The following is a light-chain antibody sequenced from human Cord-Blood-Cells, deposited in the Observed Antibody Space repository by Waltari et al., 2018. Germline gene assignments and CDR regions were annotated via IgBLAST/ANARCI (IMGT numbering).Light chain of an antibody. CDR2: GKN. V-gene: IGLV3-19*01. CDR3: NSRDSSGNHWV. CDR1: SLRSYY. Sequence: SSELTQDPAVSVALGQTVRITCQVDSLRSYYASWYQQKPGQAPVLVIYGKNNRPSGIPDRFSGSSSGNTASLTITGAQAEEEADYYCNSRDSSGNHWVFGGGTKLTVL. J-gene: IGLJ3*02.